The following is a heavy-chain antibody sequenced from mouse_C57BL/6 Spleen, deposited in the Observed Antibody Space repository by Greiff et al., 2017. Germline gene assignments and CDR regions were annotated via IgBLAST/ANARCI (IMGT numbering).Heavy chain of an antibody. CDR1: GYTFPDYY. CDR2: INPNNGGT. CDR3: ARSHYYGSPAWFAY. D-gene: IGHD1-1*01. V-gene: IGHV1-26*01. Sequence: EVQLQQSGPELVKPGASVKISCKASGYTFPDYYMNWVKQSHGKSLEWIGDINPNNGGTSYNQKFKGKATLTVDKSSSTAYMELRSLTSEDSAVYYGARSHYYGSPAWFAYWGQGTLVTVSA. J-gene: IGHJ3*01.